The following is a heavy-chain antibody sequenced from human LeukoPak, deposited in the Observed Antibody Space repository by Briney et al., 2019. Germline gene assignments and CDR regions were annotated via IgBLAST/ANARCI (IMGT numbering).Heavy chain of an antibody. CDR2: ISYDGSNK. J-gene: IGHJ6*02. D-gene: IGHD3-10*01. CDR3: AKDNSYYYGSGSSDYGMDV. V-gene: IGHV3-30*18. CDR1: GFTFSSYG. Sequence: PGRSLRLSCAASGFTFSSYGMHWVRQAPGKGLEGVAVISYDGSNKYYADSVKGRFTISRDNSKNTLYLQMNSLRAEDTAVYYCAKDNSYYYGSGSSDYGMDVWGQGTTVTVSS.